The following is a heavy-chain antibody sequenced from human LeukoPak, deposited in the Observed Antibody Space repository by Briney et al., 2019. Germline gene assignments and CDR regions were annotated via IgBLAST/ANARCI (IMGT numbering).Heavy chain of an antibody. V-gene: IGHV4-59*08. D-gene: IGHD4-11*01. Sequence: PSHTLSLTWSVSGASISSYYWSWVRQTPRKRLEWIGYISYSGSTNYNRALKSRVTISVDTSKNQFPLKLSSVTAADTAVYYCARHNYYSNYGDWFDPWGQGTLVTVSS. J-gene: IGHJ5*02. CDR2: ISYSGST. CDR1: GASISSYY. CDR3: ARHNYYSNYGDWFDP.